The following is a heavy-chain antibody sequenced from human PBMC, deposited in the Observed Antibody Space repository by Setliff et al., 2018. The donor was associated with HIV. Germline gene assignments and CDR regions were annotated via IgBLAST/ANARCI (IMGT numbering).Heavy chain of an antibody. CDR3: ARTALWFDKADWYFDL. V-gene: IGHV4-28*01. CDR1: GYSIRSSYW. Sequence: SETLSLTCAVSGYSIRSSYWWGWIRQSPGKGLEWIGNVYNSGNTYYNPSLKRRVTMSVDTFENQFSLKLSSVTAVDTAVYYCARTALWFDKADWYFDLWGRGTLVTVSS. J-gene: IGHJ2*01. D-gene: IGHD3-10*01. CDR2: VYNSGNT.